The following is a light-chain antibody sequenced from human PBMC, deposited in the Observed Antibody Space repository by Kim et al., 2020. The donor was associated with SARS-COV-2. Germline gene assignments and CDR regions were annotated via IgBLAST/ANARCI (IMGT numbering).Light chain of an antibody. CDR3: QSADNSDTWV. CDR1: ALPKQY. Sequence: SYELTQPPSVSVSPGQTARIICSGDALPKQYAYWYQQKPGQAPALVIYKDSKRPSEVPERFSGSNSGTTVTLTISGVQAEDEADYYCQSADNSDTWVFGAGTQLTVL. CDR2: KDS. J-gene: IGLJ3*02. V-gene: IGLV3-25*03.